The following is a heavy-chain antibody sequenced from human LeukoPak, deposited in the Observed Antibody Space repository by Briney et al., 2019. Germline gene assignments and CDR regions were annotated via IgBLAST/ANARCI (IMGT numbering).Heavy chain of an antibody. J-gene: IGHJ4*02. CDR2: ISGGGTTI. CDR3: ARDSWEMATMGLVF. D-gene: IGHD5-24*01. V-gene: IGHV3-11*01. Sequence: GGSLRLSCAASGFIFSDYYMSWIRQAPGKGLEWISYISGGGTTIYYADSVKGRFTISRDNTKNSLYLHMSGLRAEDTAMYYCARDSWEMATMGLVFWGEGALVTVSS. CDR1: GFIFSDYY.